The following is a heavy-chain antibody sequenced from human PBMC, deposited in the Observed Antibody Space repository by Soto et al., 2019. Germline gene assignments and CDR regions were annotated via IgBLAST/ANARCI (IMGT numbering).Heavy chain of an antibody. Sequence: PGGPVRLSCAASGFTFSNYGMRCVLQAPSKWPEWVSVLSYDGSNKDYAGSVKGRFTISRDNSKKSRYLQMNSLRAEDTAVYYCAKDGFVDGPPGDFDAWCQGTLVTVSS. CDR2: LSYDGSNK. J-gene: IGHJ4*02. D-gene: IGHD3-9*01. V-gene: IGHV3-30*18. CDR3: AKDGFVDGPPGDFDA. CDR1: GFTFSNYG.